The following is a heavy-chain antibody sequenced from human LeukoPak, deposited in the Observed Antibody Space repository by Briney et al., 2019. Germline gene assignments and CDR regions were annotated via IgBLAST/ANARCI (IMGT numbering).Heavy chain of an antibody. V-gene: IGHV4-59*01. CDR2: IYYSGST. J-gene: IGHJ5*02. D-gene: IGHD6-13*01. Sequence: SETLPLTCTVSGGSISSYYWSWIRQPPGKGLDWIGYIYYSGSTNYNPSLKSRVTISVDTSKNQFSLKLSSVTAADTAVYYCARYSSSWYLWRGWFDPWGQGTLVTVSS. CDR3: ARYSSSWYLWRGWFDP. CDR1: GGSISSYY.